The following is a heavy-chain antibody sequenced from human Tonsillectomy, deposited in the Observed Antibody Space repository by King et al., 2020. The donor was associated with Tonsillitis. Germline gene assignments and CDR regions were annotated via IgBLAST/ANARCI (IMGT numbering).Heavy chain of an antibody. CDR3: ARETSYDFWSGYPNWFDP. Sequence: QLQESGPGLVKPSQTLSLTCNVSGGSISSGSYYWSWIRQPAGKGLEWIGCIYTSGSTNYNPSLKSRVTMSVATSKNQFSLKLSSVTAADTAVYYCARETSYDFWSGYPNWFDPWGQGTLVTVSS. D-gene: IGHD3-3*01. V-gene: IGHV4-61*02. CDR2: IYTSGST. CDR1: GGSISSGSYY. J-gene: IGHJ5*02.